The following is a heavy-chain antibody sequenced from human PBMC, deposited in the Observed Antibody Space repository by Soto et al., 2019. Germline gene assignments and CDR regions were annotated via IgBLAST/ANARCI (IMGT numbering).Heavy chain of an antibody. D-gene: IGHD3-3*01. CDR3: ARGGVSTRTFDY. J-gene: IGHJ4*02. V-gene: IGHV5-51*01. CDR1: GYNFSGYW. Sequence: GESLKISCKGSGYNFSGYWIAWVRQMPGKGLELMGIIYPSDSDTRYRPSFQGQVTISADKSISSAYLQWSSLRASDTAMYYCARGGVSTRTFDYWGQGTPVTVSS. CDR2: IYPSDSDT.